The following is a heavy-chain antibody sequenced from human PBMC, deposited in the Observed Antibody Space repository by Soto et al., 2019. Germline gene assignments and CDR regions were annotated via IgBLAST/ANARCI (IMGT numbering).Heavy chain of an antibody. CDR3: ARNNFWSGYYPPRPYGMDD. CDR2: IYTSGST. V-gene: IGHV4-4*07. Sequence: SETLSLTCTVSGGSISSYYWSWIRQPAGKGLEWIGRIYTSGSTNYNPSLKSRVTMSVDTSKNQFSLKLSSVTAADTAVYYCARNNFWSGYYPPRPYGMDDWGQGTTVTVSS. D-gene: IGHD3-3*01. CDR1: GGSISSYY. J-gene: IGHJ6*02.